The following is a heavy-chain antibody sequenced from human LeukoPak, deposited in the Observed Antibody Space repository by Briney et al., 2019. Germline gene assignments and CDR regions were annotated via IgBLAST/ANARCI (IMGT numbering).Heavy chain of an antibody. Sequence: GRSLRLSCAASGFTFDDYGMHWVRQAPGKGLEWVSGISWNSGSLGYADSVKGRFTISRDNAKNSPYLQMNSLRADDTALYYCAKGRSPSYDSRQGWIDPWGQGTLVTVSS. CDR2: ISWNSGSL. CDR1: GFTFDDYG. J-gene: IGHJ5*02. CDR3: AKGRSPSYDSRQGWIDP. V-gene: IGHV3-9*01. D-gene: IGHD3-22*01.